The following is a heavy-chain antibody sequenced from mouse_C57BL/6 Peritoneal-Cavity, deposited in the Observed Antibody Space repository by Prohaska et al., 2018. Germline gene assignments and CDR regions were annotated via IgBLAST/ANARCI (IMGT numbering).Heavy chain of an antibody. V-gene: IGHV1-55*01. J-gene: IGHJ4*01. CDR1: GYTFTSYW. D-gene: IGHD1-1*01. CDR2: IYPGSGST. CDR3: ARIYYYGSSYAMDY. Sequence: SVKMSCKASGYTFTSYWITWVKQRPGQGLEWIGDIYPGSGSTNYNEKFKSKATLTVDTSSSTAYMQLSSLTSEDSAVYYCARIYYYGSSYAMDYWGQGTSVTVSS.